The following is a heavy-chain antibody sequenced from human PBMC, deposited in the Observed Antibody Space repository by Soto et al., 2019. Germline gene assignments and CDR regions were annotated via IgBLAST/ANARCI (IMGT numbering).Heavy chain of an antibody. CDR2: INPNTGNP. CDR3: ARDRASGSFDY. CDR1: GYTFTGNY. V-gene: IGHV7-4-1*01. D-gene: IGHD1-26*01. J-gene: IGHJ4*02. Sequence: QVQLVQSGAEVKKPGASVKVSCKASGYTFTGNYMHWVRQAPGQGLEWMGWINPNTGNPTYEQGFTGRFVFSVDTSVSTVYLQIFSLKADDSAVYYCARDRASGSFDYWGQGTLVTVSS.